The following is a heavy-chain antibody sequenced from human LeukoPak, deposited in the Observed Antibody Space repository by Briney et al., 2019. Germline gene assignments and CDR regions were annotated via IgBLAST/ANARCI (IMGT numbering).Heavy chain of an antibody. D-gene: IGHD3-3*01. J-gene: IGHJ4*02. V-gene: IGHV4-59*01. Sequence: PSETLSLTCTVSGGSISSYYWSWIRQPPGKGLEWIGYIYYSGSTNYNPSLKSRVTISVDTSKNQFSLELSSVTAADTAVYYCARGYYDFWSGFPNPDYYFDYWGQGTLVTVSS. CDR2: IYYSGST. CDR1: GGSISSYY. CDR3: ARGYYDFWSGFPNPDYYFDY.